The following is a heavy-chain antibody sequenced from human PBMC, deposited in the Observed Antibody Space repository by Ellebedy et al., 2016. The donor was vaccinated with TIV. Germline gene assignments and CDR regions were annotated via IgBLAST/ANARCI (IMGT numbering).Heavy chain of an antibody. Sequence: AASVKVSCKASGYTFTSYYMHWVRQPPGQGLEWMGIINPSGGNTSYAQKFQGRVTMTRDTSTSTVYMELSSLRSEDTAVYYCARGSKVVTAIIAYYFDYWGQGTLVTVSS. CDR3: ARGSKVVTAIIAYYFDY. J-gene: IGHJ4*02. D-gene: IGHD2-21*02. V-gene: IGHV1-46*01. CDR2: INPSGGNT. CDR1: GYTFTSYY.